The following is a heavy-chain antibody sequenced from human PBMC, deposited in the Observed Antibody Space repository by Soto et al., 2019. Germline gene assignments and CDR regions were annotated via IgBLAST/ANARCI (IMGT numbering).Heavy chain of an antibody. Sequence: GGSLRLSCAASGFTFSSYGMHWVRQAPGKGLEWVAVISYDGSNKYYADSVKGRFTISRDNSKNTLYLQMNRLRAEDTAVYYCAKDGGTLRGYSGYDPYYYCDMDVWGQGTTVTVSS. J-gene: IGHJ6*02. CDR1: GFTFSSYG. V-gene: IGHV3-30*18. D-gene: IGHD5-12*01. CDR3: AKDGGTLRGYSGYDPYYYCDMDV. CDR2: ISYDGSNK.